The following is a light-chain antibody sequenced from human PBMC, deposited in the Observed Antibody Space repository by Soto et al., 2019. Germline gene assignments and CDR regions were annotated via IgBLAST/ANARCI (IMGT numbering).Light chain of an antibody. CDR2: LGS. J-gene: IGKJ2*01. CDR3: MQTIQTPHT. V-gene: IGKV2-28*01. Sequence: DIVMTQSPLSLPVTPGEPASISCRSSQSLLHSNGDYYLDWFLQKPGQSPQVLIYLGSNRASGVPDMFSGGGLGKDFTLKISRVEADDVGVYYCMQTIQTPHTFGQGTKLEIK. CDR1: QSLLHSNGDYY.